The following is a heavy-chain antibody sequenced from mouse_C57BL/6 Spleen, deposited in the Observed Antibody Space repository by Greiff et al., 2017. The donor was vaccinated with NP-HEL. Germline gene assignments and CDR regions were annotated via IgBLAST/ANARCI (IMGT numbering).Heavy chain of an antibody. D-gene: IGHD2-1*01. J-gene: IGHJ3*01. CDR1: GYTFTSYW. CDR3: ARQIYYGNYGFAY. CDR2: IYPGSGST. Sequence: LQPGAELVKPGASVKMSCKASGYTFTSYWITWVKQRPGQGLEWIGDIYPGSGSTNYNEKFKSKATLTVDTSSSTAYMQLSSLTSEDSAVYYCARQIYYGNYGFAYWGQGTLVTVSA. V-gene: IGHV1-55*01.